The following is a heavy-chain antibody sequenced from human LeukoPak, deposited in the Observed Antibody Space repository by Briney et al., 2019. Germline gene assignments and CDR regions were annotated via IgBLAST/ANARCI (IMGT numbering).Heavy chain of an antibody. CDR2: ISTSSSST. V-gene: IGHV3-11*05. J-gene: IGHJ6*02. CDR3: AREPDSRGYYYYYYGMDV. CDR1: GFTFSDYY. D-gene: IGHD4-11*01. Sequence: GGSLRLSCAASGFTFSDYYMSWIRQAPGKGLEWVAYISTSSSSTDSADSVRGRFTISRDNAKNTLFLQMDSLRAEDTAVYYCAREPDSRGYYYYYYGMDVWGQGTTVTVSS.